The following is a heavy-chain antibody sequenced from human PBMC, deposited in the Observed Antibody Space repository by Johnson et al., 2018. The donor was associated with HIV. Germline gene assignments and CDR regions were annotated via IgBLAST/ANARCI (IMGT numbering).Heavy chain of an antibody. Sequence: VQLVESGGGLVQPGGSLRLSCAASGFTFSSYGMHWVRQAPGKGLEWVAFIRYDGSNKYYADSVKGRFTISRDNSKNTLYLQMNSLRAEDTAVYYCARVAPAHDAFDIWGQGTMVTVSS. CDR2: IRYDGSNK. D-gene: IGHD2-2*01. CDR3: ARVAPAHDAFDI. CDR1: GFTFSSYG. V-gene: IGHV3-30*02. J-gene: IGHJ3*02.